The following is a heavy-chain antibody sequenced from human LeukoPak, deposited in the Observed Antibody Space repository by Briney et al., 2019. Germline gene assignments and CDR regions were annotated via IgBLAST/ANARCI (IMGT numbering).Heavy chain of an antibody. J-gene: IGHJ5*02. CDR3: ARDLDWGAFDA. CDR2: ISPSGDIK. V-gene: IGHV3-23*01. D-gene: IGHD3-9*01. CDR1: GFTFSRHG. Sequence: GGSLRLSCVASGFTFSRHGMNWVRQAPGKGLEWVSGISPSGDIKYYVDSVKGRFTVSRDNSKNTLYLQINSLRAEDTALYYCARDLDWGAFDAWGQGTLVTVSS.